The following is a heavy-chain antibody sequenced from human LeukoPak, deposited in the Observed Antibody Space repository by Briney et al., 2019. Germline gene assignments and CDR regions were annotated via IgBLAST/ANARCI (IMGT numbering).Heavy chain of an antibody. CDR3: ARVNTDIVVVPAALNYYYYMDV. D-gene: IGHD2-2*01. J-gene: IGHJ6*03. CDR2: ISSSGSTI. Sequence: PGGSLRLSCAASGFTFSDYYMSWIRQAPRKGLEWVSYISSSGSTIYYADSVKGRFTISRDNSKNTLYLQMNSLRAEDTAVYYCARVNTDIVVVPAALNYYYYMDVWGKGTTVTISS. CDR1: GFTFSDYY. V-gene: IGHV3-11*01.